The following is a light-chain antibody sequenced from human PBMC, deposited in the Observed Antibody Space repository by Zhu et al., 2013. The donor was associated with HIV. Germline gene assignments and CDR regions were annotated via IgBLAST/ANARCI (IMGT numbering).Light chain of an antibody. CDR1: HSVSNF. J-gene: IGKJ4*01. CDR3: QQYYAWPPLT. CDR2: RAS. Sequence: EIDMTQSPGTLSLSPGDRATLSCRASHSVSNFLAWYQQKPGQAPRLLIYRASTRATGIPARFSGSGSGTEFTLTISSLQSEDFAVYYCQQYYAWPPLTFGGGPRWR. V-gene: IGKV3-15*01.